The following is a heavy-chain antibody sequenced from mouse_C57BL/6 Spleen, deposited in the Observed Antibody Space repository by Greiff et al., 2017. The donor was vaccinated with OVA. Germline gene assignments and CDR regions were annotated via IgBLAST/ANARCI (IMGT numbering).Heavy chain of an antibody. CDR1: GFTFSDYG. CDR2: ISSGSSTI. Sequence: EVMLVESGGGLVKPGGSLKLSCAASGFTFSDYGMHWVRQAPEKGLEWVAYISSGSSTIYYADTVKGRFTISRDNAKNTLFLQMTSLRSEDTAMYYCARDYPYYYAMDYWGQGTSVTVSS. V-gene: IGHV5-17*01. D-gene: IGHD5-5*01. CDR3: ARDYPYYYAMDY. J-gene: IGHJ4*01.